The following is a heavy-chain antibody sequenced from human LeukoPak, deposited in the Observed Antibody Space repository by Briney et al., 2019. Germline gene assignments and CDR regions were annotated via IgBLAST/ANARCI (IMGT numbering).Heavy chain of an antibody. D-gene: IGHD2-2*01. J-gene: IGHJ5*02. Sequence: TSETLSLTCTVSGGSISSYYWSWIRQPPGKGLEWIGYIYYSGSTNYNPSLKSRVVISVDTSKSQFSLKLTSVIAADTAVYYCARGYQLLWGGWFDPWGQGTLVTVSS. CDR2: IYYSGST. CDR1: GGSISSYY. V-gene: IGHV4-59*12. CDR3: ARGYQLLWGGWFDP.